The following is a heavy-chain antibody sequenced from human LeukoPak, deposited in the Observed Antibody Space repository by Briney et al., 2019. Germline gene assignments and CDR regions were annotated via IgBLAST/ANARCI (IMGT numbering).Heavy chain of an antibody. V-gene: IGHV3-20*01. D-gene: IGHD3-22*01. CDR2: INRNGGST. J-gene: IGHJ3*02. Sequence: GGSLRLSCAASGFTFDDYGMSWVRQAPGKGLEWVSGINRNGGSTGYADSVKGRFTISRDNAKNSLYLQMNSLRAEDTALYHCARLTHYYDSSGDAFDIWGQGTMVTVS. CDR3: ARLTHYYDSSGDAFDI. CDR1: GFTFDDYG.